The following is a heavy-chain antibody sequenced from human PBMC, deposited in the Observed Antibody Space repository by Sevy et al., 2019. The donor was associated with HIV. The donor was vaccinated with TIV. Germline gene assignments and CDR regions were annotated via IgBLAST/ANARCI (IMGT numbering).Heavy chain of an antibody. Sequence: GGSLRLSCAASGFTFNKYDMHWVRQPTGKGLEWLSGIGVRGDTHYPGAVKGRFTISRENAKNSLYLQMDDPRAGDTAVYYCATEGTGEQRAGFDFWGQGTLVTVSS. J-gene: IGHJ4*02. V-gene: IGHV3-13*01. CDR3: ATEGTGEQRAGFDF. CDR1: GFTFNKYD. CDR2: IGVRGDT. D-gene: IGHD7-27*01.